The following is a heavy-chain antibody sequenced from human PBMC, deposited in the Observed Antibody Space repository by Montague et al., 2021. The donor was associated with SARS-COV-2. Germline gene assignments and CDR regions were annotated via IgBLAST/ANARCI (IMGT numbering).Heavy chain of an antibody. Sequence: SETLSLTCSVSGEPISGFFWNWIRQPAGKGLEWIGRIYASGGTDYNPSLESRVTMSVDTSKNQFSLKVNSVTAADTAMYYCARGVVAAPPMVDYWGRGTPVTVSS. CDR2: IYASGGT. CDR1: GEPISGFF. J-gene: IGHJ4*02. D-gene: IGHD2-15*01. V-gene: IGHV4-4*07. CDR3: ARGVVAAPPMVDY.